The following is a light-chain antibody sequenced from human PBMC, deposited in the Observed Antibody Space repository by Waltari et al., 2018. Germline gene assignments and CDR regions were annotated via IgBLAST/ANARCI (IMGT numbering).Light chain of an antibody. Sequence: QSALTQPRSVSLSPGQSVTIPCTASSKDFLIYNHVSWYQQHPGKAPKLIIYDVTKRPSGVPDRFSASNSGTTASLTISGLQAEDEADYHCCSYAGSYTVVFGGGTKLTVL. V-gene: IGLV2-11*01. CDR1: SKDFLIYNH. CDR2: DVT. CDR3: CSYAGSYTVV. J-gene: IGLJ2*01.